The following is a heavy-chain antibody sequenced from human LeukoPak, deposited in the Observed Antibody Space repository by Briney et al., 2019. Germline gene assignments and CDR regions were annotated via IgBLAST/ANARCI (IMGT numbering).Heavy chain of an antibody. D-gene: IGHD6-13*01. CDR2: IKSKTDGGTT. CDR3: TTDEHAAAGTGFDY. Sequence: PAGTPRLSCAASGFTFSNAWMSWVRQAPGKGLEWVGRIKSKTDGGTTDYAAPVKGRFTISRDDSKNTLYLQMNSLKTEDTAVYYCTTDEHAAAGTGFDYWGQGTLVTVSS. CDR1: GFTFSNAW. V-gene: IGHV3-15*01. J-gene: IGHJ4*02.